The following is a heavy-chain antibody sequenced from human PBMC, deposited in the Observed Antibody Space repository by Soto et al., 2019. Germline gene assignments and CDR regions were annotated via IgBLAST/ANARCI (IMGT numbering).Heavy chain of an antibody. CDR1: GYTFTSYG. CDR2: ISAYNGNT. V-gene: IGHV1-18*01. CDR3: ASNLDYLAPFDI. J-gene: IGHJ3*02. Sequence: ASVKVSCKASGYTFTSYGISWVRQAPGQGLEWMGWISAYNGNTNYAQKLQGRVTMTTDTSTSTAYMELRSLRSDDTAAYYCASNLDYLAPFDIWGQGTMVTVSS. D-gene: IGHD4-17*01.